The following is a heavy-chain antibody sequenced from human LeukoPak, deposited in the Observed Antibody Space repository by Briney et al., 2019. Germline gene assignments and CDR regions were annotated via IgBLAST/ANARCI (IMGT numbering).Heavy chain of an antibody. CDR1: GGSFSGHY. J-gene: IGHJ5*02. Sequence: SETLSLTCAVYGGSFSGHYWSWIRQPPGKGLEWIGEINHSGSINYNSSLKSRVTISVDTSKNQFSLKLSSVTAADTAVYYCARGPRQGIVVVPAAMLGWFDPWGQGTLVTVSS. D-gene: IGHD2-2*01. V-gene: IGHV4-34*01. CDR2: INHSGSI. CDR3: ARGPRQGIVVVPAAMLGWFDP.